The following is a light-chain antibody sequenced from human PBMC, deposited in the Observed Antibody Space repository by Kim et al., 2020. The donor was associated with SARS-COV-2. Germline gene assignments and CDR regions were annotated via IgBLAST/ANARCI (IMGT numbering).Light chain of an antibody. J-gene: IGLJ3*02. V-gene: IGLV3-9*01. Sequence: SAAVGQTGRSSWGGNNVENKNGYWQQQKPGPATVVVNQRDTNRPSGIPERFCGYNGGNTATMTSSRAEAGDEDDYYRQVCDSSTEVFGGGTQLTVL. CDR3: QVCDSSTEV. CDR2: RDT. CDR1: NVENKN.